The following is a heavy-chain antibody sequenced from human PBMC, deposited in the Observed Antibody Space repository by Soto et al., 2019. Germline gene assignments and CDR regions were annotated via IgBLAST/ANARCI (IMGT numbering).Heavy chain of an antibody. CDR2: NYYSGIT. Sequence: PSETLSLTCTVSGGSISSGRYYWTWIRQHPGKGLEWIGYNYYSGITYYNPSLKSRVTISLDTSKNQFSLKLSSVTAADTAVYYCARGSSIAGLYYGMDVWGQGTTVTSP. CDR1: GGSISSGRYY. J-gene: IGHJ6*02. V-gene: IGHV4-31*03. D-gene: IGHD6-6*01. CDR3: ARGSSIAGLYYGMDV.